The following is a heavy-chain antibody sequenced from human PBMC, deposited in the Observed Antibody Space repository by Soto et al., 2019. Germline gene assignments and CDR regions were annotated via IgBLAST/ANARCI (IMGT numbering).Heavy chain of an antibody. D-gene: IGHD4-17*01. J-gene: IGHJ4*02. CDR2: IIPILGIA. V-gene: IGHV1-69*02. CDR1: GGTFSSYT. CDR3: ARSTVTTFAFYFDY. Sequence: QVQLVQSGAEVKKPGSSVKVCCKASGGTFSSYTISWVRQAPGQGLDWMGRIIPILGIANYAQKFQGRVTITADKSTSTAYMELSSLRSEDTAVYSCARSTVTTFAFYFDYWGQGTLVTVSS.